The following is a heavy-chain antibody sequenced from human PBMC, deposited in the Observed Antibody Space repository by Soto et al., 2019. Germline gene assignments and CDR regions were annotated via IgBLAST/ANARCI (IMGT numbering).Heavy chain of an antibody. V-gene: IGHV1-3*01. J-gene: IGHJ4*02. D-gene: IGHD6-13*01. CDR2: INANNGNP. CDR3: VVSRGWWGFHY. Sequence: QVLLVQSGAEVKKPGASVQISCKASGYTFTTYDMHWVRQAPGQRLEWMGSINANNGNPKYSQRFQGRATFTRDTAAPTGYMDLSSLISDDTAVYYCVVSRGWWGFHYWGQGTLVTVSS. CDR1: GYTFTTYD.